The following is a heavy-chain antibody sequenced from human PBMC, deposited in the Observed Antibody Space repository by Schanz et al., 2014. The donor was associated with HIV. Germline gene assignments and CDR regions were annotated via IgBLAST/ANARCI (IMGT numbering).Heavy chain of an antibody. Sequence: QVQLQESGPGLVKPSQTLSLTCTVSGGSISSGGYYWSWIRQHPGKGLEWIGYIYYSGSTYYNPSLKSRVTISVDTSKNQFSLKLSSVTAADTAVYFCARARAKIEGRPVGNWFDPWGQGTLVTVSS. CDR1: GGSISSGGYY. V-gene: IGHV4-31*03. J-gene: IGHJ5*02. D-gene: IGHD6-6*01. CDR2: IYYSGST. CDR3: ARARAKIEGRPVGNWFDP.